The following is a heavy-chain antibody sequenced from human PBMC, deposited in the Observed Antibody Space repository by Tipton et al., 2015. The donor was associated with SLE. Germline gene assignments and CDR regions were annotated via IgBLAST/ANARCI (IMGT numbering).Heavy chain of an antibody. V-gene: IGHV4-34*01. CDR2: SNPCGSS. CDR3: ARGAKERITLVRVRPYYFDY. J-gene: IGHJ4*01. Sequence: TLSLTCAVYGGSFSGYYWSWIRQPPGKGLEWIGESNPCGSSNYNPSLKSRVTISVGTSKNQLSLKLTPVTAADTAVYYCARGAKERITLVRVRPYYFDYWGQGSLVTVSS. D-gene: IGHD3-10*01. CDR1: GGSFSGYY.